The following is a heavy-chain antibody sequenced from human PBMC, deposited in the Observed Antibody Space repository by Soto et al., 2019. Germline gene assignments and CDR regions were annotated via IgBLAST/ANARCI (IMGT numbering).Heavy chain of an antibody. D-gene: IGHD3-9*01. CDR1: GDSVSSNSAA. V-gene: IGHV6-1*01. Sequence: PSQTLSLTCAISGDSVSSNSAAWNWIRQSPSRGLEWLGRTYYRSKWYNDYAVSVKSRITINPDTSKNQFSLQLNSVTPEDTAVYYCARDDILTGYYLGSFDYWGQGTLVTVSS. CDR2: TYYRSKWYN. J-gene: IGHJ4*02. CDR3: ARDDILTGYYLGSFDY.